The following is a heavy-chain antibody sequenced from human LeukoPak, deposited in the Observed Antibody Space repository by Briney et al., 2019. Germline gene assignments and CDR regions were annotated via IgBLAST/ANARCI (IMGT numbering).Heavy chain of an antibody. CDR1: GGSISSGGYY. CDR3: ATGKGVAAAGTTRGGSAYYYYYGMDV. J-gene: IGHJ6*02. Sequence: PSETLSLTCTVSGGSISSGGYYWSWIRQHPGKGLEWIGYIYYSGSTYYNPSLKSRVTISVDTSKNQFSLKLSSVTAADTAVYYCATGKGVAAAGTTRGGSAYYYYYGMDVWGQGTTVTVSS. V-gene: IGHV4-31*03. D-gene: IGHD6-13*01. CDR2: IYYSGST.